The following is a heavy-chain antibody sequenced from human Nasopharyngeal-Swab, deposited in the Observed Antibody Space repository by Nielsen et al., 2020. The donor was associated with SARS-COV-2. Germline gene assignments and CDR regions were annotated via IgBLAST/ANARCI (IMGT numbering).Heavy chain of an antibody. CDR2: MNPNSGNT. CDR1: GYTFTSYD. CDR3: ARTGYSGSYPYYYYYYGMDV. J-gene: IGHJ6*02. D-gene: IGHD1-26*01. Sequence: VKVSCKASGYTFTSYDINWARQATGQGLEWMGWMNPNSGNTGYAQKFQGRVTMTRNTSISTAYMELSSLRSEDTAVYYCARTGYSGSYPYYYYYYGMDVWGQGTTVTVSS. V-gene: IGHV1-8*01.